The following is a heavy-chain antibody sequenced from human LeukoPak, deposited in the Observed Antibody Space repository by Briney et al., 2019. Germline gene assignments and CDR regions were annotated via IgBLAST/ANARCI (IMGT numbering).Heavy chain of an antibody. CDR2: MTGSTGYI. V-gene: IGHV3-21*01. D-gene: IGHD3-22*01. CDR3: ARSTYYYDSSGYSSGHFDY. CDR1: GFIFSDYS. Sequence: GGSLRLSCAASGFIFSDYSMSWVRQAPGKGLEWVSSMTGSTGYIYYADSVKGRFTISRDNAENSLYLQMNSLRAEDTAVYYCARSTYYYDSSGYSSGHFDYWGQGTLVTVSS. J-gene: IGHJ4*02.